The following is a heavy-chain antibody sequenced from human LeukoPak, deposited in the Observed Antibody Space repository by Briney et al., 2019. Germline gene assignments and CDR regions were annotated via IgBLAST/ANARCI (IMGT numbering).Heavy chain of an antibody. CDR3: ARGPNNWFDP. CDR2: INHSGST. Sequence: SETLSLTCAVYGGSFSGYYWSWIRQPPGKGLELIGEINHSGSTYYNPSLKSRVTISVDTSKNQFSLKLSSVTAADTAVYYCARGPNNWFDPWGQGTLVTVSS. CDR1: GGSFSGYY. V-gene: IGHV4-34*01. J-gene: IGHJ5*02. D-gene: IGHD2-8*01.